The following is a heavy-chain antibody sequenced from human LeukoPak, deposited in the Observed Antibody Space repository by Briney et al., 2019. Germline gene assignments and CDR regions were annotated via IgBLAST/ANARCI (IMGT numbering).Heavy chain of an antibody. Sequence: GGPLRLSCAASGFTFSNYAMIWVRQAPGKGLEWVSAFSGSGDFTYYADSVKGRFTISRDNSKNTLDLQMHSLRAEDTAVYYCAKSSMGDYATDHWGQGTLVTVSS. J-gene: IGHJ4*02. CDR2: FSGSGDFT. CDR3: AKSSMGDYATDH. D-gene: IGHD4-17*01. CDR1: GFTFSNYA. V-gene: IGHV3-23*01.